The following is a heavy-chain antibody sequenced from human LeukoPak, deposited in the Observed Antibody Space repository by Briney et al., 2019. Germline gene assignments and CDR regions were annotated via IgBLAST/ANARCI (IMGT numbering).Heavy chain of an antibody. D-gene: IGHD3-10*01. CDR3: ARDSRLLWFGEFISPSMDV. Sequence: GGSLRLSCAASGFTVSSNYMSWVRQAPGKGLEWVSVIYSGGSTYYADSVKGRFTISRDNSKNTLYLQMNSLRAEDTAVYYCARDSRLLWFGEFISPSMDVWGKGTTVTVSS. CDR1: GFTVSSNY. J-gene: IGHJ6*04. V-gene: IGHV3-53*01. CDR2: IYSGGST.